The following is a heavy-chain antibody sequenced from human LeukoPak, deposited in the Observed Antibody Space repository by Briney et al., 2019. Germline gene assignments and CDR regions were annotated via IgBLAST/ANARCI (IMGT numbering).Heavy chain of an antibody. V-gene: IGHV4-34*01. D-gene: IGHD6-19*01. Sequence: SETLSLTCAVYGGSFSGYYWSWLRQPPGKGLEWIGEINHSGSTNYNPSLTSRVTISVDTSKNQFSLKLSSVTAADTAVYYCARVRHSSGWYRGYAFDIWGQGTMVTVSS. CDR2: INHSGST. J-gene: IGHJ3*02. CDR1: GGSFSGYY. CDR3: ARVRHSSGWYRGYAFDI.